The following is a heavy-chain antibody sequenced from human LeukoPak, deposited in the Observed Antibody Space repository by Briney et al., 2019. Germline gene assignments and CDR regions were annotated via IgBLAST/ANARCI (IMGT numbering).Heavy chain of an antibody. CDR3: ARDLYCSGDSCYANWYFDL. V-gene: IGHV4-4*07. D-gene: IGHD2-15*01. CDR1: GGSISSYY. J-gene: IGHJ2*01. Sequence: PSETLSLTCTVSGGSISSYYWSWIRQPAGKGLEWIGRIYTSGSTNYNPSLKSRVTMSVDTSKNQFSLKLSSVTAADTAVYYCARDLYCSGDSCYANWYFDLWGRGTLVTVSS. CDR2: IYTSGST.